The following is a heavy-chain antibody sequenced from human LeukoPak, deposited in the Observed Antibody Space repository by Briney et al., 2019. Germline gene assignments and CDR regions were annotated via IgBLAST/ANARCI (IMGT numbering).Heavy chain of an antibody. D-gene: IGHD3-10*01. V-gene: IGHV3-7*05. J-gene: IGHJ4*02. CDR2: INEDGTTI. Sequence: PGGSLRLAWEASGFTVSGYWMSWVRQAPGRGLDLVADINEDGTTIYYVNSVKGRFTISRDNAKNSLSLQLNTLRAGDTAVYYCARWSYVSGTWFLDYWGQGTLVTVSS. CDR3: ARWSYVSGTWFLDY. CDR1: GFTVSGYW.